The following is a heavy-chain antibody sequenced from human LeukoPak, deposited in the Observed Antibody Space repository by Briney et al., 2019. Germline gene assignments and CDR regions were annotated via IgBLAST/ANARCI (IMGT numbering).Heavy chain of an antibody. CDR2: IYYSGST. V-gene: IGHV4-59*08. Sequence: SETLSLTCTVSGGSISSYYWSWIRQPPGKGLEWIGYIYYSGSTNYNPSLKSRVTISVDTSKNQFSLKLSTVTAADTAVYYCARHTITIFGVAIPWFDPWGQGTLVTVSS. CDR3: ARHTITIFGVAIPWFDP. J-gene: IGHJ5*02. D-gene: IGHD3-3*01. CDR1: GGSISSYY.